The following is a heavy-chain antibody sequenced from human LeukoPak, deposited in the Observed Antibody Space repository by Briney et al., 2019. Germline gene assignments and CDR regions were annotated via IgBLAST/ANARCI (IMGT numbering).Heavy chain of an antibody. CDR2: ISYDGSNK. J-gene: IGHJ4*02. V-gene: IGHV3-30-3*01. Sequence: GRSLRLSCAASGFTFSSYAMHWVRQAPGKGLEWVAVISYDGSNKYYADSVKGRFTISRDNSKNTLYLQMSSLRAEDTAVYYCARERGGYHDYWGQGTLVTVSS. CDR1: GFTFSSYA. D-gene: IGHD5-12*01. CDR3: ARERGGYHDY.